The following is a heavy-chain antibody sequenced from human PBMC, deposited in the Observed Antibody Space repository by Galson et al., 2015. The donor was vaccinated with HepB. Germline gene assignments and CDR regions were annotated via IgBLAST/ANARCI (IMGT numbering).Heavy chain of an antibody. J-gene: IGHJ3*02. Sequence: SLRLSCAASGFIFNDYAMHWVRQRPGKGLEWVSGISWNSGNIGYADSVKGRFTISRDNAKNSLYLQMSSLRAEDTALYYCVKDLVLDYYDGSRYPHASDIWGQGTMVTVSS. CDR1: GFIFNDYA. D-gene: IGHD3-22*01. V-gene: IGHV3-9*01. CDR3: VKDLVLDYYDGSRYPHASDI. CDR2: ISWNSGNI.